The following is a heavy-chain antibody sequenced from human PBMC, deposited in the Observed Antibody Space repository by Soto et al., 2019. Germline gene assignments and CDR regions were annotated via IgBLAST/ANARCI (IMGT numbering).Heavy chain of an antibody. V-gene: IGHV3-33*08. J-gene: IGHJ6*02. CDR2: IWFDGSKK. CDR3: ARAGAATYGMDV. D-gene: IGHD6-25*01. Sequence: PGGSLRLSCSASGFTFSSYAMHWVRQAPGKGLEWVAVIWFDGSKKYYADSVKGRFTISRDDSKNTLDVQMNSLRAEDTAVYYCARAGAATYGMDVWGQGTTVTVSS. CDR1: GFTFSSYA.